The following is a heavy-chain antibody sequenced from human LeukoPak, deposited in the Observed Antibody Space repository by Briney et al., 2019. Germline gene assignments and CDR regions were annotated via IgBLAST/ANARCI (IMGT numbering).Heavy chain of an antibody. D-gene: IGHD3-16*01. Sequence: ASVKVSCKASGYTFTSYAMNWVRQAPGRGLEWMGWINTNTGNPTYAQGFTGRFVFSLDTSVSTAYLQISSLKAEDTAVYYCARDPASPGGSAFDIWGQGTMVTVSS. CDR3: ARDPASPGGSAFDI. CDR1: GYTFTSYA. V-gene: IGHV7-4-1*02. J-gene: IGHJ3*02. CDR2: INTNTGNP.